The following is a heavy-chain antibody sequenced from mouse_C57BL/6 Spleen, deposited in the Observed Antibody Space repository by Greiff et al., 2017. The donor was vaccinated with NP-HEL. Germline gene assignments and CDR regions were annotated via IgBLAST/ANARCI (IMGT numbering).Heavy chain of an antibody. J-gene: IGHJ3*01. CDR3: ARETTGGFAY. CDR2: IYPGDGGT. D-gene: IGHD1-1*01. Sequence: QVQLKESGPELVKPGASVKISCKASGYAFSSYWMNWVKQRPGKGLEWIGRIYPGDGGTNYNGKFKGKATLTADKSSSTAYMQLSSLTSEDSAVYFCARETTGGFAYWGQGTRVTVSA. V-gene: IGHV1-82*01. CDR1: GYAFSSYW.